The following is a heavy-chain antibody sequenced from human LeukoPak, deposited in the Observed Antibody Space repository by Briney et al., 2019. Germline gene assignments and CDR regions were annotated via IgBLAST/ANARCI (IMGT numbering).Heavy chain of an antibody. CDR3: APSNDAKIAPFDH. CDR1: GVSMSAYQ. V-gene: IGHV4-4*09. Sequence: MASETLSLTCTVSGVSMSAYQWSWVRQSPEKGLEWIGCINTMGEPSYNPSLKSRVTTSVDTSKSQFSLRLTSVSAADTDVYYCAPSNDAKIAPFDHWGQGAPVTVSS. D-gene: IGHD2-21*01. J-gene: IGHJ4*02. CDR2: INTMGEP.